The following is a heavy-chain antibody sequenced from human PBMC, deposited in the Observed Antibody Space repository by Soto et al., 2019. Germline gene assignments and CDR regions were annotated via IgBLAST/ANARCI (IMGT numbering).Heavy chain of an antibody. V-gene: IGHV1-3*01. D-gene: IGHD2-2*01. Sequence: ASVKVSCKASGYTFTSYAMHWVRQAPGQRLEWIGWINAGNGNTKYSQKFQGRVTITRDTSASTAYMELSSLRSEDTAVYYCARERGGSYCSSTSCYWSYYYYGMDVWGQGTTVTVSS. J-gene: IGHJ6*02. CDR3: ARERGGSYCSSTSCYWSYYYYGMDV. CDR1: GYTFTSYA. CDR2: INAGNGNT.